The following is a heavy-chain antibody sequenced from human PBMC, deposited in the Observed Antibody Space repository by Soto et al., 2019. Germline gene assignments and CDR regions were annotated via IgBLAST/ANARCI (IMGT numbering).Heavy chain of an antibody. Sequence: SETLSLTCAVYGGSFSGYYWSWIRQPPGKGLEWIGEINHSGSTNYNPSLKSRVTISVDTSKNQFPLKLSSVTAADTAVYYCARGHYGGDGIYYYYGMDVWGQGTTVTVSS. V-gene: IGHV4-34*01. CDR3: ARGHYGGDGIYYYYGMDV. CDR2: INHSGST. D-gene: IGHD3-16*01. J-gene: IGHJ6*02. CDR1: GGSFSGYY.